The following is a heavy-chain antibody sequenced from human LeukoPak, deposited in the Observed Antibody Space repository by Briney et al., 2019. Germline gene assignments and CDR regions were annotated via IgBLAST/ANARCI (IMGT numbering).Heavy chain of an antibody. J-gene: IGHJ4*02. CDR3: ARQRRFLEWFTAFDY. CDR2: IYYSGST. D-gene: IGHD3-3*01. CDR1: GGSISSSSYY. V-gene: IGHV4-39*01. Sequence: SETLSLTCTVSGGSISSSSYYWGWIRQPPGKGLEWIGSIYYSGSTYYNPSLKSRVTISVDTSKNQFSLKLSSVTAADTAVYYCARQRRFLEWFTAFDYWGQGTLVTISS.